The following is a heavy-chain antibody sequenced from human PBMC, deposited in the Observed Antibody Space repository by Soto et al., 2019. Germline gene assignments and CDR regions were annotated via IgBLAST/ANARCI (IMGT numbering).Heavy chain of an antibody. CDR2: IYPGDSKT. D-gene: IGHD3-10*01. CDR3: ARHRSYGSGSYYYGMDV. Sequence: PGGSLKISCKGSGFSFTTYWIAWVRQMPGKGLEWMGSIYPGDSKTTYSPSFQGQVTISADKSITTASLQWSSLKASDTAMYYCARHRSYGSGSYYYGMDVWGQGTTVTVSS. J-gene: IGHJ6*02. V-gene: IGHV5-51*01. CDR1: GFSFTTYW.